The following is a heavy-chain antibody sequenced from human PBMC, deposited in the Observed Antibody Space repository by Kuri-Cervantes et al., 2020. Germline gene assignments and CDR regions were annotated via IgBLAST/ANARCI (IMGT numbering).Heavy chain of an antibody. D-gene: IGHD3-3*01. CDR2: ISYDGSNK. J-gene: IGHJ4*02. CDR3: ARGSLRFLEWPQPNYFDY. Sequence: GESLKISCAASGFTFSSYGMHRVRQAPGKGLEWMAIISYDGSNKYYADSVKGRFTISRDNSKNTLYLQMNSLRAEDTAVYYCARGSLRFLEWPQPNYFDYWGQGTLVTVSS. CDR1: GFTFSSYG. V-gene: IGHV3-30*19.